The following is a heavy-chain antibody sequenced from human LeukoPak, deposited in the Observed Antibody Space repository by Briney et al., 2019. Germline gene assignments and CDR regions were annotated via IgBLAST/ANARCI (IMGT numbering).Heavy chain of an antibody. J-gene: IGHJ6*02. CDR2: ISYDGSNK. CDR3: AREDYDFWSGYYGYGMDD. Sequence: GGSLRLSCAASGFTFSSYAMHWVRQAPGKGLEWVAVISYDGSNKYYADSVKGRFTISRDNSKNTLYLQMNSLRAEDTAVYYCAREDYDFWSGYYGYGMDDWGQGTTVTVSS. V-gene: IGHV3-30-3*01. CDR1: GFTFSSYA. D-gene: IGHD3-3*01.